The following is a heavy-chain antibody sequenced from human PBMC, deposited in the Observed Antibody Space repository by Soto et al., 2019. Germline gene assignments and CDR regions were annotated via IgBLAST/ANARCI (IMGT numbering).Heavy chain of an antibody. V-gene: IGHV4-61*01. CDR3: ARGRYSSSWYREFDY. CDR2: IYYSGST. CDR1: GGSVSSGSYY. D-gene: IGHD6-13*01. J-gene: IGHJ4*02. Sequence: PSETLSLTCTVSGGSVSSGSYYWSWIRQPPGKGLEWSGYIYYSGSTNYNPSLKSRVTISVDTSKNQFSLKLSSVTAADTAVYYCARGRYSSSWYREFDYWGQGTLVTVSS.